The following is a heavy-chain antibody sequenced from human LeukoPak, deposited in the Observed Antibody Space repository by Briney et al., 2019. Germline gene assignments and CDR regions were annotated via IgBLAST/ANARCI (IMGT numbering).Heavy chain of an antibody. D-gene: IGHD3-22*01. CDR2: IYPGDSDT. CDR3: ARAHYYDSSGYYPDYYYYMDV. CDR1: GYSFTSYW. V-gene: IGHV5-51*01. J-gene: IGHJ6*03. Sequence: KPGESLEISCKGSGYSFTSYWIGWVRQMPGKGLEWMGIIYPGDSDTRYSPSFQGQVTISADKSISTAYLQWSSLKASDTAMYYCARAHYYDSSGYYPDYYYYMDVWGKGTTVTISS.